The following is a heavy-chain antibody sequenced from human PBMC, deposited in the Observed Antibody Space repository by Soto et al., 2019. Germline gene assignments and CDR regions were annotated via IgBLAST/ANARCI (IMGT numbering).Heavy chain of an antibody. CDR1: GFTFSTYS. CDR3: AREYTAWPLAYGLDV. Sequence: RGSLRLSCGGSGFTFSTYSISWVRQAPGKGLEWVSSISSRSDIYYADSVKGRFTISRDNAKNSVSLQMNSLRAEDTAVYYCAREYTAWPLAYGLDVWGQGTPVTVSS. V-gene: IGHV3-21*01. D-gene: IGHD2-2*02. J-gene: IGHJ6*02. CDR2: ISSRSDI.